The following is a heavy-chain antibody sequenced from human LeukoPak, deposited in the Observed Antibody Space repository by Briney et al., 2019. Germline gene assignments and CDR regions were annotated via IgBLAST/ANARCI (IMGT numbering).Heavy chain of an antibody. V-gene: IGHV4-59*01. CDR2: IHYSGST. Sequence: PSETLSLTCTVSGGSISSYYWSWIRQPPGKGLEWIGYIHYSGSTHYNPSLKSRITISIDTSKNQFSLKLSSVTAADTAVYYCATARGYAYGPFDYWGQGTLVTVSS. J-gene: IGHJ4*02. CDR1: GGSISSYY. CDR3: ATARGYAYGPFDY. D-gene: IGHD5-12*01.